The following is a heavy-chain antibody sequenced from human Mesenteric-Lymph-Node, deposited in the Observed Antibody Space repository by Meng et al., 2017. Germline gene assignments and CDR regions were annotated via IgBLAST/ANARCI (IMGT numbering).Heavy chain of an antibody. D-gene: IGHD6-13*01. J-gene: IGHJ4*02. CDR1: GGSFSGYY. Sequence: SETLSLTCAVYGGSFSGYYWSWIRQPPRKGLEWIGEINHSGSTNYNPSLKSRVTISVDTSKNQFSLKLSSVTAADTAVYYCARGLYSSSHFLWGQGTLVTVSS. CDR2: INHSGST. V-gene: IGHV4-34*01. CDR3: ARGLYSSSHFL.